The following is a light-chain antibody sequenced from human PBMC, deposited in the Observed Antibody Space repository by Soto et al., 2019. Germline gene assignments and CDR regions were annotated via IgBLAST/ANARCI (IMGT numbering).Light chain of an antibody. CDR3: QQWFT. V-gene: IGKV3-15*01. J-gene: IGKJ3*01. Sequence: EIVLTQSPATLSLSPGERATLSCRASQTLSSNLAWYQQKPGQAPRLLIYGASTRATGIPARFSGSGSGTEFTLTISSLQSEDFAVYYCQQWFTFGPGTKVDIK. CDR2: GAS. CDR1: QTLSSN.